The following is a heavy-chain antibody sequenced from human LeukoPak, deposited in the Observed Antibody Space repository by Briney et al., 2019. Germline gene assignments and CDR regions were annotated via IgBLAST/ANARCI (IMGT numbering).Heavy chain of an antibody. CDR1: GGSISYYY. CDR2: IYYSGTT. CDR3: AREDPQTTVPEGMDV. D-gene: IGHD4-17*01. Sequence: SETLSLTCIVSGGSISYYYWSWIRQSPGKGLEWIGYIYYSGTTNYNPSLKSRVTISVDTSKNQFSLQLRSVTAADSAVYYCAREDPQTTVPEGMDVWGRGTTVTVSS. J-gene: IGHJ6*02. V-gene: IGHV4-59*01.